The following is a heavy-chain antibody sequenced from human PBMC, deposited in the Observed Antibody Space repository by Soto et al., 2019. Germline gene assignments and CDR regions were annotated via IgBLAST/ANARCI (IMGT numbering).Heavy chain of an antibody. CDR2: ISAYNGNT. D-gene: IGHD3-16*01. CDR1: GYTFTNYG. CDR3: ASGGSYFDF. Sequence: QVQLVQSGAEVKKPGASVKVSCKASGYTFTNYGISWVRQAPGQGLEWMGWISAYNGNTNYAQKLQGSVTMTTDTSKNTSYMALRSLRSDGTAVYSCASGGSYFDFWGQGTLVTVSS. V-gene: IGHV1-18*01. J-gene: IGHJ4*02.